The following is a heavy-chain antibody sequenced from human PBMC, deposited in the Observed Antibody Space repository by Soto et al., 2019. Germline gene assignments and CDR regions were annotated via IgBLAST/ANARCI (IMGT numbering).Heavy chain of an antibody. CDR2: ISSNSDTI. J-gene: IGHJ4*01. CDR3: AKDMKWGGMTTIHYFDS. D-gene: IGHD4-17*01. Sequence: EVQLVESGGGLVQPGRSLRLSCVASGFTADDYAMHWVRQAPGKGLEWVSGISSNSDTIDYADSVKGRFTISRDNAKNSLFLKMNSLRPEDTALYYCAKDMKWGGMTTIHYFDSWGHGTLVTVSS. V-gene: IGHV3-9*02. CDR1: GFTADDYA.